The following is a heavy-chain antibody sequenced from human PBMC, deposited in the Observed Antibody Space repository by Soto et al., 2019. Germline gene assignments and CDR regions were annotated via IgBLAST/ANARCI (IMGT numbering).Heavy chain of an antibody. V-gene: IGHV5-51*01. Sequence: GELLKIPCKGAGCRFSNYWSGWVRQMPGKGLEWMGIIYPGNFDIRYSPSFQGQVTISADKSISTAYLQWSSLKASDTAMYYCGRHPYGDYDIMDVWGQGTMVTVSS. CDR1: GCRFSNYW. CDR3: GRHPYGDYDIMDV. D-gene: IGHD4-17*01. J-gene: IGHJ6*02. CDR2: IYPGNFDI.